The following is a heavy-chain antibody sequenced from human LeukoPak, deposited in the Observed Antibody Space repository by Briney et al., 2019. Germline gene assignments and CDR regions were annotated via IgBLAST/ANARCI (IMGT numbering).Heavy chain of an antibody. V-gene: IGHV4-59*01. D-gene: IGHD3-9*01. CDR3: AREPSHPARYFDY. Sequence: SETLSLTCTVSGGSINNYYWSWIRQPAGKGLVWIGYIYYSGSTNYNPSLKSRVTISVDTSKNQFSLKLSSVTAADTAVYYCAREPSHPARYFDYWGQGTLVTVSS. CDR1: GGSINNYY. J-gene: IGHJ4*02. CDR2: IYYSGST.